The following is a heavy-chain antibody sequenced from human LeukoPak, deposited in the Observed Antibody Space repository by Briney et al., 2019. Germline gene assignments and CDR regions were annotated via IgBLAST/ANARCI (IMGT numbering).Heavy chain of an antibody. Sequence: GGSLRLSCAASGFTFSSYEMNWVRQAPGKWLEWVSSISSSSNYIYYADSVKGRFTISRDNAKNSLYLQMNSLRAEDTAVYYCARVSILIVPYYAFDIWGQGTMVTVSS. V-gene: IGHV3-21*01. CDR1: GFTFSSYE. CDR3: ARVSILIVPYYAFDI. J-gene: IGHJ3*02. D-gene: IGHD2/OR15-2a*01. CDR2: ISSSSNYI.